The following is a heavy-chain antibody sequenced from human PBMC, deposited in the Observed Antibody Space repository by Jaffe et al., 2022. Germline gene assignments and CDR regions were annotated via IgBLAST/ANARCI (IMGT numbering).Heavy chain of an antibody. CDR3: ARKAWSITMVRGVIITSPYFDY. CDR2: IYHSGST. J-gene: IGHJ4*02. CDR1: GYSISSGYY. D-gene: IGHD3-10*01. V-gene: IGHV4-38-2*01. Sequence: QVQLQESGPGLVKPSETLSLTCAVSGYSISSGYYWGWIRQPPGKGLEWIGSIYHSGSTYYNPSLKSRVTISVDTSKNQFSLKLSSVTAADTAVYYCARKAWSITMVRGVIITSPYFDYWGQGTLVTVSS.